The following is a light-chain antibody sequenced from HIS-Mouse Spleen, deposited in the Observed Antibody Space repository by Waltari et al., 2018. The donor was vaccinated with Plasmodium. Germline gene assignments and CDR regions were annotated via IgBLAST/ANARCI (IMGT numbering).Light chain of an antibody. Sequence: DIVMTQSPPSLPVTSGEPASISCRSSQSLLHSNGYNYLDWCLQKPGQSPQLLIHLGSNRDAGVPDRFIGSGSGTDFTLKISRGEAEDVGSYYCMQSLQTPRYTFGQGTKLEIK. CDR3: MQSLQTPRYT. J-gene: IGKJ2*01. CDR1: QSLLHSNGYNY. V-gene: IGKV2-28*01. CDR2: LGS.